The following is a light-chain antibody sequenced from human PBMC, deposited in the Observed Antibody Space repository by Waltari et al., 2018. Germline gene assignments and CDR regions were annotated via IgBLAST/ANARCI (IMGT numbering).Light chain of an antibody. CDR3: QSADSSGADWV. Sequence: SYELTQPPSVSVSPGHTARITCSGDALPKQSAYWYQQKPGQAPVLVIYKDSERPSGIPERFSGSSSGTTVTLTISGVQAEDEADYYCQSADSSGADWVFGGGTKLTVL. J-gene: IGLJ3*02. V-gene: IGLV3-25*03. CDR2: KDS. CDR1: ALPKQS.